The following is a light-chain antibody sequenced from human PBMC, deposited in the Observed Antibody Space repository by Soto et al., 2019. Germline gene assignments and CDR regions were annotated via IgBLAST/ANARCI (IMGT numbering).Light chain of an antibody. CDR2: KAS. CDR3: QQYNSYLT. V-gene: IGKV1-5*03. CDR1: QSISSW. Sequence: DIPMTQSRSTLSASVGDRVTITCRASQSISSWLAWYQQKPGKAPKLLIYKASSLESGVPSRFSGSGSGTEFTLTISSLQPDDFATYYCQQYNSYLTFGPGTKVDIK. J-gene: IGKJ3*01.